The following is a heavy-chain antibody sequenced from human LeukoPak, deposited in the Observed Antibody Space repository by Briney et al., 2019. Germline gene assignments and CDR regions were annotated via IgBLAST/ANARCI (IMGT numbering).Heavy chain of an antibody. J-gene: IGHJ4*02. CDR3: ARAGYYYGSGSLFYFDY. V-gene: IGHV4-59*01. CDR2: VYYSGIT. D-gene: IGHD3-10*01. Sequence: PSETLSLTCTISGGSISSYYWSWIRQPPGKGLEWIGYVYYSGITNYNPSLKSRVTMSVDTSSNHFSLKLTSVTAADTAVYYCARAGYYYGSGSLFYFDYWGQGTLVTVSS. CDR1: GGSISSYY.